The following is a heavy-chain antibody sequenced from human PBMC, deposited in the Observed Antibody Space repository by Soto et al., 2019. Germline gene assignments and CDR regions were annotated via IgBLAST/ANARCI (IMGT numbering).Heavy chain of an antibody. J-gene: IGHJ4*02. CDR1: GFTFSSYW. CDR3: ARITMVRGVIPGEFDY. Sequence: PGGSLRLSCAASGFTFSSYWMSWVRQAPGKGLEWVANIKQDGSEKYYVDSVKGRFTISRDNAKNSLYLQMNSLRAEDTAVYYCARITMVRGVIPGEFDYWGQGTLVTVS. CDR2: IKQDGSEK. D-gene: IGHD3-10*01. V-gene: IGHV3-7*05.